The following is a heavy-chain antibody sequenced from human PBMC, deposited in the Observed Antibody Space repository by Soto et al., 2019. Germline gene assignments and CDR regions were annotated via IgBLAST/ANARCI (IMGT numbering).Heavy chain of an antibody. V-gene: IGHV4-30-4*01. CDR3: VTVNLVGAAYYFDY. CDR1: GGSIRNGDYY. CDR2: VYYSGTT. J-gene: IGHJ4*02. Sequence: SETLSLTCTVSGGSIRNGDYYWGWIRLPPGKGLEWIGYVYYSGTTYSHPSLNSRVSISVDTSENQFSLRLTSVTAADTAVYYCVTVNLVGAAYYFDYWGPGTLVTVSS. D-gene: IGHD1-26*01.